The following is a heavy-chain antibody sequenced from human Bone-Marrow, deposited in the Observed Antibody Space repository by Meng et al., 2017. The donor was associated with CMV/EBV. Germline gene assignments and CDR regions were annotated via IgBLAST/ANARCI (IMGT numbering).Heavy chain of an antibody. CDR3: ARDSPPEEIVVVPAAPYGMDV. V-gene: IGHV3-7*01. D-gene: IGHD2-2*01. CDR1: GFTFSSYW. J-gene: IGHJ6*02. CDR2: IKQDGSEK. Sequence: GGSLRLSCAASGFTFSSYWMSWVRQAPGKGLEWVANIKQDGSEKYYVDSVKGRFAISRDNAKNSLYLQMNSLRAEDTAVYYCARDSPPEEIVVVPAAPYGMDVWGQGALVTVSS.